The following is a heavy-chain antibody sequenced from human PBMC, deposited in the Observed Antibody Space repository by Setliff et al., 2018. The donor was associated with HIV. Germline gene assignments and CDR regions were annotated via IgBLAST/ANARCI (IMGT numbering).Heavy chain of an antibody. Sequence: GSLRLSCAASGFTSNNYAMSWVRQAPGKRLEWVSTISNSGDSTFHVDSVKGRFTISRDNSKNTVYLEMNSLRAEDTAVYYCAKGQLPYCTNGVCYAIGYWGQGTLVTVSS. CDR2: ISNSGDST. CDR1: GFTSNNYA. V-gene: IGHV3-23*01. D-gene: IGHD2-8*01. CDR3: AKGQLPYCTNGVCYAIGY. J-gene: IGHJ4*02.